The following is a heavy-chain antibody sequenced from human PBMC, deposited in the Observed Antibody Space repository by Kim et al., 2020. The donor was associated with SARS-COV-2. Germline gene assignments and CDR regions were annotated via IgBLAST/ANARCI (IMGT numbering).Heavy chain of an antibody. CDR2: INHSGST. J-gene: IGHJ6*02. CDR3: ARDGKPRSSSWYYYYYGMDV. V-gene: IGHV4-34*01. D-gene: IGHD6-13*01. Sequence: SETLSLTCAVYGGSFSGYYWSWIRQPPGKGLEWIGEINHSGSTNYNPSLKSRVTISVDTSKNQFSLKLSSVTAADTAVYYCARDGKPRSSSWYYYYYGMDVWGQGTTVTVSS. CDR1: GGSFSGYY.